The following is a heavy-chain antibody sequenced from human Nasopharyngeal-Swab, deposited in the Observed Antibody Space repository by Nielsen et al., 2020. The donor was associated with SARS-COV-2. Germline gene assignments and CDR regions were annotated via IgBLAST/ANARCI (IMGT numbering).Heavy chain of an antibody. CDR3: AKDRDSGDDSEEYYHYYGMDV. V-gene: IGHV3-23*01. CDR2: ISGSDYST. D-gene: IGHD5-12*01. J-gene: IGHJ6*02. CDR1: GFTFNTYA. Sequence: GESLKISCAASGFTFNTYAISWVRQAPGKGLEWVSVISGSDYSTKYADSVKGRFTISRDNSKNTVNLQMNGLRAEDTAIYYCAKDRDSGDDSEEYYHYYGMDVWGQGAPVTVSS.